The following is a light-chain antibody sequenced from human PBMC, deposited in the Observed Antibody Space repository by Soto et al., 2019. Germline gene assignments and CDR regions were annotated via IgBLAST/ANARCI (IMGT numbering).Light chain of an antibody. CDR2: NDN. V-gene: IGLV1-44*01. J-gene: IGLJ2*01. Sequence: QSVLTQPPPVSGTPGQRVTISCSGSSSNIGSNTVNWYQQLPGTAPKVLIYNDNHRPSGVPDRFSGSKSGTSASLAISGLQSEDESDYYCAAWDDSLNAVVFGGGTKLTVL. CDR1: SSNIGSNT. CDR3: AAWDDSLNAVV.